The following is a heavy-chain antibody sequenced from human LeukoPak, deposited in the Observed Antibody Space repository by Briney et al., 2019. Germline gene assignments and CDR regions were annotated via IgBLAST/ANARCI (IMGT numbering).Heavy chain of an antibody. CDR3: ARGANTSFD. J-gene: IGHJ4*02. V-gene: IGHV1-2*06. Sequence: VASVKVSCKTSGCTFTGYYMHWVRQAPGQGLEWMGRINPNSGGTNYAQKFQGRVTVTRDTSISTAYMELSRLRSDDTAVYYCARGANTSFDWGQGTLVTVSS. D-gene: IGHD5-18*01. CDR1: GCTFTGYY. CDR2: INPNSGGT.